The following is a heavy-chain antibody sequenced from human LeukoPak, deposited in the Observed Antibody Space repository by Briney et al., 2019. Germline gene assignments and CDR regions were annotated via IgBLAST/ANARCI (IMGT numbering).Heavy chain of an antibody. V-gene: IGHV3-7*01. Sequence: GGSLRLSCAASGFTFSSYWMSWVRQAPGKGLEWVANIKQDGSEKKYVDSVKGRLTISRDNAKNSLYLQMNSLRVEDTAVYYCVRDSLVGYGHRYFDCWGQGTLVTVSS. D-gene: IGHD5-18*01. CDR1: GFTFSSYW. CDR2: IKQDGSEK. CDR3: VRDSLVGYGHRYFDC. J-gene: IGHJ4*02.